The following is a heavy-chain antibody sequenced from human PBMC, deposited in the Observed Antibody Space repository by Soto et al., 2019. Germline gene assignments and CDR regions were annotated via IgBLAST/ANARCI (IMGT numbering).Heavy chain of an antibody. V-gene: IGHV3-33*01. Sequence: GGSLRLSCVASGFIFSNFGMHWVRQAPGKGLEWVAVISSDEKIKQYADSVRGRFAISRDNAKNSVSLQMNSLRAEDTAVYYCAREYTAWPLAYGLDVWGQGTTVTVSS. CDR2: ISSDEKIK. CDR3: AREYTAWPLAYGLDV. D-gene: IGHD2-2*02. J-gene: IGHJ6*02. CDR1: GFIFSNFG.